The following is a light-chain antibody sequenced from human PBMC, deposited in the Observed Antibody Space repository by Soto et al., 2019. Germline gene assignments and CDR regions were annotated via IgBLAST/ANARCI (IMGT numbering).Light chain of an antibody. Sequence: QSVLTQPPPVSGAPGQRVTLSCTGSSSNIGAGYDVHWYQQLPGTAPKLLIYGNSNRPSGVPDRFSGSKSGTSASLAITGLQAEDEADYYCQSYDSSLSGFYVFGTGTKVTVL. CDR2: GNS. J-gene: IGLJ1*01. CDR3: QSYDSSLSGFYV. V-gene: IGLV1-40*01. CDR1: SSNIGAGYD.